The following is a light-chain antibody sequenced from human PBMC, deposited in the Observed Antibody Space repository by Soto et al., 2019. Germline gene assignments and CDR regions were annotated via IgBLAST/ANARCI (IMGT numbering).Light chain of an antibody. CDR2: AAS. Sequence: EIMMTQSPATLSVSPGERATLSCRASQSVSSSLAWYQQKPGQAPRLLIYAASTRATGIPARFSGSGSGTEFTLTINSLQSEDFAVYFCQQYSNWPWTFGQGTKVDIK. J-gene: IGKJ1*01. CDR3: QQYSNWPWT. CDR1: QSVSSS. V-gene: IGKV3-15*01.